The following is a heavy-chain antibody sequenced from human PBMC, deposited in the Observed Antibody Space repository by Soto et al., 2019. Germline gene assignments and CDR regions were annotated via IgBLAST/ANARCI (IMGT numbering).Heavy chain of an antibody. CDR2: IYSGGST. CDR1: GFTVSSNY. V-gene: IGHV3-66*01. Sequence: GGSLRLSCAASGFTVSSNYMSWVRQAPGKGLEWVSVIYSGGSTYYADSVKGRFTISRDNSKNTLILQMNSLRAEDTAVYYCAREGYSSSDYYYYYMDVWGKGTTVTVSS. D-gene: IGHD6-6*01. CDR3: AREGYSSSDYYYYYMDV. J-gene: IGHJ6*03.